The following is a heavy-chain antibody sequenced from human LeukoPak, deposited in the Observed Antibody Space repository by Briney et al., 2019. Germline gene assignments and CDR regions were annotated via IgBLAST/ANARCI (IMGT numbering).Heavy chain of an antibody. CDR1: GGSFSGYY. D-gene: IGHD2-21*02. Sequence: SETLSLTCAVYGGSFSGYYWSWLRQPPREGMEWTGEINHSGSTNYNPSLKSRVTISVDTSKNQFSLKLSSVTAADTAVYYCAIGGGDSWDYFDYWGQGTLVTVSS. CDR3: AIGGGDSWDYFDY. CDR2: INHSGST. J-gene: IGHJ4*02. V-gene: IGHV4-34*01.